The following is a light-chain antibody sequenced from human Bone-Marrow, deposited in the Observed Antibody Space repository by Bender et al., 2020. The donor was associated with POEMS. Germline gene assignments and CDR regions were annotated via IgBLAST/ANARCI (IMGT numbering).Light chain of an antibody. J-gene: IGLJ2*01. CDR3: CLYAHYSNSVV. CDR1: SSDVGSYNL. CDR2: EVS. Sequence: QSALTQPASVSGSPGQSITISCSGTSSDVGSYNLVSWYQQHPGKAPKLILYEVSKRPSGVPDRFSGSKSGTSASLTISELQAEDEADYYCCLYAHYSNSVVLGGGTKLTVL. V-gene: IGLV2-23*02.